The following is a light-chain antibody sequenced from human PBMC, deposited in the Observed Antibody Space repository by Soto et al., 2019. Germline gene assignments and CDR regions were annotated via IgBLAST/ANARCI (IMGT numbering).Light chain of an antibody. Sequence: VLTHSPGTLSLSPGERATLSCRASQSISSSYLAWYQQKPGQAPRLLIYGASRRATGIPDRFSGRESGTDFTLTITTLEPEDSAVYFCQQYASSPYTFGQGTKVDI. V-gene: IGKV3-20*01. J-gene: IGKJ2*01. CDR1: QSISSSY. CDR2: GAS. CDR3: QQYASSPYT.